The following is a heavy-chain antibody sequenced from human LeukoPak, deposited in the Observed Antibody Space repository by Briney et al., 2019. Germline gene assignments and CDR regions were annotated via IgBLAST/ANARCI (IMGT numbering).Heavy chain of an antibody. J-gene: IGHJ4*02. Sequence: GGSLRLSCAASGFTFSSYSMNWVRQAPGKGLEWVSSISSSSSYIYYADSVKGRFTISRDNAKNSLYLQMNSLRAEDTAVYYCASSGTPDCYDSSGTFDYWGQGTLVTVSS. V-gene: IGHV3-21*01. CDR2: ISSSSSYI. CDR1: GFTFSSYS. CDR3: ASSGTPDCYDSSGTFDY. D-gene: IGHD3-22*01.